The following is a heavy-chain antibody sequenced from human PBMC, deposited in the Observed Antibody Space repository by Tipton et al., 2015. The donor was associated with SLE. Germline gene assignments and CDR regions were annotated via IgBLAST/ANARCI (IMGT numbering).Heavy chain of an antibody. J-gene: IGHJ3*02. CDR1: GGSISSYY. D-gene: IGHD6-19*01. V-gene: IGHV4-59*08. CDR2: NYYSGST. CDR3: ARHRRSVWVLDAFDI. Sequence: TLSLTCTVSGGSISSYYWSWIRQPPGKGLEWNGYNYYSGSTNHNPSLKSRVTISVATSKNQFCLKLSSVTAADTAVYYCARHRRSVWVLDAFDIWGQGTMVTVSS.